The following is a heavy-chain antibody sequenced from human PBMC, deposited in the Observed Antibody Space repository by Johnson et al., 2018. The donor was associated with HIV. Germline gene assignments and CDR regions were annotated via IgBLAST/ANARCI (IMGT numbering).Heavy chain of an antibody. CDR2: ISYDGSNK. J-gene: IGHJ3*02. V-gene: IGHV3-30-3*01. CDR3: PRGGLGDYVVAFDI. Sequence: QVQLVESGGGVVQPGRPLRLSCAASGFTFSSYAMHWVRQAPGTGLEWEAVISYDGSNKYYADSVKGRFTISRDNSKNTLYLQMNSLRAEDTAVYYCPRGGLGDYVVAFDIWGQGTMVTVSS. CDR1: GFTFSSYA. D-gene: IGHD4-17*01.